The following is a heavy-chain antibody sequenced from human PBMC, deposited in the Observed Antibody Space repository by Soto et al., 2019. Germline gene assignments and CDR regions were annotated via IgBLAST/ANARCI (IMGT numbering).Heavy chain of an antibody. D-gene: IGHD6-6*01. CDR2: IKEDGSEK. V-gene: IGHV3-7*01. CDR3: ISSSLS. Sequence: PGGSLRHSCASSGFTFISYWMSWVRQAPGKGLEWVANIKEDGSEKYYMDSVKGRFTISRDNAKNSLFLQMNSLRAEDTAVYYCISSSLSWGQGTLVTVSS. CDR1: GFTFISYW. J-gene: IGHJ5*02.